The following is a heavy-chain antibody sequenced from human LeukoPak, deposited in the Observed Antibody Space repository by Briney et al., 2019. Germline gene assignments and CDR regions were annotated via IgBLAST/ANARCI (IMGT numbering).Heavy chain of an antibody. CDR2: IYYSAST. J-gene: IGHJ4*02. D-gene: IGHD6-19*01. CDR1: GGSISSNSYY. CDR3: ARKVKVSANFDY. V-gene: IGHV4-39*01. Sequence: PSETLSLTRSVSGGSISSNSYYWGWIPQPPGKGLEWIGSIYYSASTYYNPSLTSRVTISVDTSKNQFSLKLSSVTAADTAVYYCARKVKVSANFDYWGQGTLVTVSS.